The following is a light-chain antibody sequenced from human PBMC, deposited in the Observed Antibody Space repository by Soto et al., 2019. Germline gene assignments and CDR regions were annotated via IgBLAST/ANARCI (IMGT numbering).Light chain of an antibody. V-gene: IGLV2-23*02. CDR3: CSYAGSSTYAV. CDR1: STDVGSYNL. J-gene: IGLJ2*01. Sequence: QAVVTQPASVSGSPGQSITISCTGTSTDVGSYNLVSWYQQQPCKAPKLMIYEVSKRPSGVSNRFSGSKSGNTASLTISGLQAEDEADYYCCSYAGSSTYAVFGGGTKLTVL. CDR2: EVS.